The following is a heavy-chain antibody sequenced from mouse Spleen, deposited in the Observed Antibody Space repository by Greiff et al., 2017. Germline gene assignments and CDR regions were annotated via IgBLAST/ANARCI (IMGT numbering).Heavy chain of an antibody. CDR1: GYTFTSYW. CDR3: GYYGSSYGFAY. J-gene: IGHJ3*01. Sequence: QVQLQQPGAELVKPGASVKLSCKASGYTFTSYWMQWVKQRPGQGLEWIGEIDPSDSYTNYNQKFKGKATLTVDTSSSTAYMQLSSLTSEDSAVYYCGYYGSSYGFAYWGQGTLVTVSA. D-gene: IGHD1-1*01. CDR2: IDPSDSYT. V-gene: IGHV1-50*01.